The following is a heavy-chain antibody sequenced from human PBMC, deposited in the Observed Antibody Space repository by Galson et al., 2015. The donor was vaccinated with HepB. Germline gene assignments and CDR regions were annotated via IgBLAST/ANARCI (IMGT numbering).Heavy chain of an antibody. V-gene: IGHV3-7*01. Sequence: SLRLSCAASGFTFSSYWMSWARQAPGKGLEWVANIKQDGSEKYYVDSVKGRFTISRDNAKNSLYLQMNSLRAEDTAVYYCARDEGYGDYGVCLDYWGQGTLVTVSS. CDR3: ARDEGYGDYGVCLDY. D-gene: IGHD4-17*01. CDR1: GFTFSSYW. J-gene: IGHJ4*02. CDR2: IKQDGSEK.